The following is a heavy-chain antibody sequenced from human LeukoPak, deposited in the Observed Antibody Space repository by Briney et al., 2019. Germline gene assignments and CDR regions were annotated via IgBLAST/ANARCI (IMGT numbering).Heavy chain of an antibody. J-gene: IGHJ5*02. Sequence: GGSLRLSCAASGFTFSDYYMSWIRQAPGKGLEWVSYISSSGSTIYYADSVKGRFTISRDIAKNSLYLQMNILRAEDTAVYYCARGTVVTALWFDPWGQGTLVTVSS. CDR3: ARGTVVTALWFDP. D-gene: IGHD2-21*02. CDR1: GFTFSDYY. CDR2: ISSSGSTI. V-gene: IGHV3-11*01.